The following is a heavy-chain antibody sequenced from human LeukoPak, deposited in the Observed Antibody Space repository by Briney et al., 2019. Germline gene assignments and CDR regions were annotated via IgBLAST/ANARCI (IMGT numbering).Heavy chain of an antibody. CDR2: IYYSGST. CDR3: SRYSSSWPGSETLFDY. D-gene: IGHD6-13*01. J-gene: IGHJ4*02. Sequence: SETLSLTCTVSGGSISSYYWSWIRQPPGKGLEWIGYIYYSGSTNYNPSLKSRVTISVDTSRNQFSLKLSSVTAADTAVYYCSRYSSSWPGSETLFDYWGQGTLVTVSS. CDR1: GGSISSYY. V-gene: IGHV4-59*01.